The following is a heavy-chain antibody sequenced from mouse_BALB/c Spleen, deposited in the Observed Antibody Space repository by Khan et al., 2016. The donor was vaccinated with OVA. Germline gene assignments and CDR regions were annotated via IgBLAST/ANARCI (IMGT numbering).Heavy chain of an antibody. Sequence: QVQLQQPGPGLVQPSQSLSITCTVSGFSLPNYSVHWVRQSPGKGLEWLGVIWSAGSTDYNEAFISRLTISKDNSRSQVFFKMNNLQPNDTAIYYCARRGYDYGRGALFAYWGQGTLVTVSA. V-gene: IGHV2-2*02. J-gene: IGHJ3*01. D-gene: IGHD2-4*01. CDR1: GFSLPNYS. CDR2: IWSAGST. CDR3: ARRGYDYGRGALFAY.